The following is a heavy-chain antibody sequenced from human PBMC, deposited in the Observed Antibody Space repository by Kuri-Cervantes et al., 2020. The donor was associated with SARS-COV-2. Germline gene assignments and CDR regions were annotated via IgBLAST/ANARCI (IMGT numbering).Heavy chain of an antibody. D-gene: IGHD6-13*01. CDR1: GDSVSSNSAA. CDR2: TYYRSKWYN. J-gene: IGHJ5*02. V-gene: IGHV6-1*01. CDR3: ARREIAAGHRWFDP. Sequence: SETLSLTCAISGDSVSSNSAAWNWIRQSPSRGLEWLGRTYYRSKWYNDYAVSVKSRITINPDTSKNQFSLQLNSVTPEDTAVYYCARREIAAGHRWFDPWGQGTLVTVSS.